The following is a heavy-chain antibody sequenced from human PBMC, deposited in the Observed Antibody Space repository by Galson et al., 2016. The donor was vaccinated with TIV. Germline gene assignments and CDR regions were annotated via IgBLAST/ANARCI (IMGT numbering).Heavy chain of an antibody. V-gene: IGHV5-51*03. CDR3: ARERDSGYAYYFDC. CDR1: GYRFSNYW. J-gene: IGHJ4*02. D-gene: IGHD6-25*01. Sequence: QSGAEVKEPGESLKISCKGSGYRFSNYWIAWVRQMPGKGLEWMGVIYPVDSDTRYSPSFQGQVTISADKSISTAYPQWNSLKASDSAIYYCARERDSGYAYYFDCWGQGTLVTVSS. CDR2: IYPVDSDT.